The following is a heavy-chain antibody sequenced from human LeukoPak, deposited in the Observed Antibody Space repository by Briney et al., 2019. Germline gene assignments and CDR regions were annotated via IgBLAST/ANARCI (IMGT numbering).Heavy chain of an antibody. CDR1: GFAFSSYA. D-gene: IGHD4-17*01. CDR3: AKVLRDYGDYEGY. CDR2: ISGSGGST. J-gene: IGHJ4*02. Sequence: GGSLRLSCAASGFAFSSYAMSWVRQAPGKELEWVSAISGSGGSTYYADSVKGRFTISRDNSKNTLYLQMNSLRAEDTAVYYCAKVLRDYGDYEGYWGQGTLVTVSS. V-gene: IGHV3-23*01.